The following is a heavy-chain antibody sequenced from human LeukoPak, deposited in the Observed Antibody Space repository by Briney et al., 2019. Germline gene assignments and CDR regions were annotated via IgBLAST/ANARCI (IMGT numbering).Heavy chain of an antibody. D-gene: IGHD4-17*01. CDR3: ARAAYGDGPRH. Sequence: ASVKVSCKASGYTFTSYYMHWVRQAPGQGLEWMGIISPTSGSTNYAQKFQGRITMTRDTSASTVYMELSSLRSDDTAMYYCARAAYGDGPRHWGQGTLVTVSS. J-gene: IGHJ4*02. CDR1: GYTFTSYY. CDR2: ISPTSGST. V-gene: IGHV1-46*01.